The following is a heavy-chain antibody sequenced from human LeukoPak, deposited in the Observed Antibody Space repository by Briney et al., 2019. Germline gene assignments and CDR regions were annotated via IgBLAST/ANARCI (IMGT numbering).Heavy chain of an antibody. J-gene: IGHJ4*02. V-gene: IGHV1-2*02. CDR1: GYTFTDYY. D-gene: IGHD3-22*01. CDR2: INPNSGGT. CDR3: ARGPVLVVTPWDYFDY. Sequence: PGASVKVSCKASGYTFTDYYIHWVRQAPGQGLEWMGWINPNSGGTNYAQKFQGRVTMTRDTSISTAYMELSRLRSDDTAVYYCARGPVLVVTPWDYFDYWGQGTLVTVSS.